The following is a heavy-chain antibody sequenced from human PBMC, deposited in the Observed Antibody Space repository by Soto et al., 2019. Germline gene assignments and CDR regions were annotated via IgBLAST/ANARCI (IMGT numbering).Heavy chain of an antibody. Sequence: SVKVSCKASGFTFTSSAVQWVRQARGQRLEWIGWIVVGSGNTNYAQKFQERVTITRDMSTSTAYMELSSLRSEDTAVYYCNVVAKTSSWYYFDYWGQGTLVTVSS. D-gene: IGHD6-13*01. CDR2: IVVGSGNT. V-gene: IGHV1-58*01. CDR3: NVVAKTSSWYYFDY. CDR1: GFTFTSSA. J-gene: IGHJ4*02.